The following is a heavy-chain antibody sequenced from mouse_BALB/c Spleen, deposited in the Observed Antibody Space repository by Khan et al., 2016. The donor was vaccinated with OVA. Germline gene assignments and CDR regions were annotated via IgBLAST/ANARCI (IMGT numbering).Heavy chain of an antibody. J-gene: IGHJ3*01. CDR3: VRGVFDGNTTWFAF. V-gene: IGHV3-6*02. CDR2: ISYDGIN. CDR1: GYSITSGYF. D-gene: IGHD2-3*01. Sequence: EVKLQESGPGLVKPSQSLSLTCSVTGYSITSGYFWNWIRQFPGNKLEWMGFISYDGINNYNPSLKNRISITRDTSKKQFFLKLNSVTSEDTATYFCVRGVFDGNTTWFAFWGQGTLVTVSA.